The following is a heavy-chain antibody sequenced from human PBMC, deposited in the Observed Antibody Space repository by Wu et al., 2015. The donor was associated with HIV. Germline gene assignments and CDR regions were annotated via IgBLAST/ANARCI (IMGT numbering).Heavy chain of an antibody. Sequence: QVQLVQFGAEVKKPGSSVKITCKASGDGFASYAVSWVRRAPGQGLEWMGGINPLFGTTKHTQKFQDRVTFTTDESKSTVYMELSSLTSEDTAVYYCARNTDSVATSLYSLGVWGQGTTVTVSS. CDR2: INPLFGTT. V-gene: IGHV1-69*05. CDR3: ARNTDSVATSLYSLGV. CDR1: GDGFASYA. J-gene: IGHJ6*02. D-gene: IGHD5-12*01.